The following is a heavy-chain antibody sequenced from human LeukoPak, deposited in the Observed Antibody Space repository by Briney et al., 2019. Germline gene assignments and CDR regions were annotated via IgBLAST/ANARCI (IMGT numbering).Heavy chain of an antibody. Sequence: GASVKVSCKASGYTFTSYGISWVRQAPGQGLEWMGWISAYNGNTNYAQKLQGRVTMTTDTSTSTAYMELRSLRSDDTAVYYCARVASRDYYYYYMDVWGKGTTVTISS. D-gene: IGHD1-26*01. CDR3: ARVASRDYYYYYMDV. CDR1: GYTFTSYG. J-gene: IGHJ6*03. CDR2: ISAYNGNT. V-gene: IGHV1-18*01.